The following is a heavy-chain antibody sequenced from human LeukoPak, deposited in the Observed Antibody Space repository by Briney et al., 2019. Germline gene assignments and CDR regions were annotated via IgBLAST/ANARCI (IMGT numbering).Heavy chain of an antibody. V-gene: IGHV4-38-2*02. CDR3: ARRPYYYDTSGYYFEYYFDY. CDR1: GYSISSGYY. D-gene: IGHD3-22*01. Sequence: SSETLSLTCTVSGYSISSGYYWGWIRQPPGEGLEWIGSIYHSGSTYYNPSLKSRVTISVDTSKNQFSLKVSSVTAADTAVYYCARRPYYYDTSGYYFEYYFDYWGQGTLVTVSS. CDR2: IYHSGST. J-gene: IGHJ4*02.